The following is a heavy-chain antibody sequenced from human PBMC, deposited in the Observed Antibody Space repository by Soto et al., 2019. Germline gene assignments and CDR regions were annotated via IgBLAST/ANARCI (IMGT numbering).Heavy chain of an antibody. J-gene: IGHJ4*02. CDR3: ARDLSRGITMIALEIHY. CDR2: ISYDGSNK. Sequence: QVQLVESGGGVVQPGGSLRLSCAASGFTFSNYAIHWVRQAPGKGLELVAIISYDGSNKYYADSVKGRFTISRDNPRNTVHLQMRSLRVEDTAVYYCARDLSRGITMIALEIHYWGQGTRVAVAS. CDR1: GFTFSNYA. V-gene: IGHV3-30-3*01. D-gene: IGHD3-22*01.